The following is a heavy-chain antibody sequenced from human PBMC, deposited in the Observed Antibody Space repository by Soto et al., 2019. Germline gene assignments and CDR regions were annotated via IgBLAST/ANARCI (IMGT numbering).Heavy chain of an antibody. CDR1: GFTFSSYA. D-gene: IGHD6-19*01. CDR3: ARVQQWLGQPFDY. CDR2: ISYDGSNK. V-gene: IGHV3-30-3*01. J-gene: IGHJ4*02. Sequence: SLRLSCAASGFTFSSYAMHWVRQAPGKGLEWVAVISYDGSNKYYADSVKGRFTISRDNSKNTLYLQMNSLRAEDTAVYYCARVQQWLGQPFDYWGQGTLVTVSS.